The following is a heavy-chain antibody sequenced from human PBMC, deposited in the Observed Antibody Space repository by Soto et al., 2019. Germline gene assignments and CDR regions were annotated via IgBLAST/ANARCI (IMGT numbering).Heavy chain of an antibody. CDR2: INHSGST. V-gene: IGHV4-34*01. Sequence: PSETLSLTCAFYGGSFIGYYWSWIRQPPGKGLEWIGEINHSGSTNYNPSLKSRVTISVDTSKNQFSLKLSSVTAADTAVYYCATNVNIVAGGMAFDIWGQGTMVTVSS. D-gene: IGHD5-12*01. CDR3: ATNVNIVAGGMAFDI. CDR1: GGSFIGYY. J-gene: IGHJ3*02.